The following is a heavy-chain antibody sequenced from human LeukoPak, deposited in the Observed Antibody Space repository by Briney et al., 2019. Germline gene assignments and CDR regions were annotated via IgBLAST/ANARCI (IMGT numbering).Heavy chain of an antibody. CDR1: GFTFSRYD. D-gene: IGHD6-19*01. Sequence: GGSLRLSCVASGFTFSRYDMHWVRQAPGKGLEWVAVTSDDGRKEIYADSVKGRFTISRDNSKNTLYLQLNSLRGEDTAVYYCAKDLTQWSKHYNYYMDVWGKGTTVTISS. V-gene: IGHV3-30*04. J-gene: IGHJ6*03. CDR2: TSDDGRKE. CDR3: AKDLTQWSKHYNYYMDV.